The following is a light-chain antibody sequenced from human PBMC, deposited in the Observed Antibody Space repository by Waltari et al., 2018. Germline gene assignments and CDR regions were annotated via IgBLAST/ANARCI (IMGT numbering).Light chain of an antibody. J-gene: IGKJ1*01. CDR3: QHYVRLPAT. CDR2: GAS. Sequence: IVLTQSPGTLSLSPGERATLSCWASKSVGKFLAWYQQKPGQAPRLLIYGASSRATGIPDRFSGSGSGTDFSLTINRLEPEDFAVYYCQHYVRLPATFGQGTKVEI. V-gene: IGKV3-20*01. CDR1: KSVGKF.